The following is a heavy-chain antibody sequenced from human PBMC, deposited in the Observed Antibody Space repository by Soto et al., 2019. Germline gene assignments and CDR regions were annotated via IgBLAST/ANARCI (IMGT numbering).Heavy chain of an antibody. CDR2: ISHDGSNK. CDR1: GCTFRTYA. J-gene: IGHJ4*02. CDR3: ARDGRERQCLDYFDY. D-gene: IGHD6-19*01. Sequence: WLRGSGSASGCTFRTYAMHGVRQAPGKGPEWVAGISHDGSNKYYTDSVKGRFTISRDNSKNTLYLQMNSLRAEDTAAYYCARDGRERQCLDYFDYWGQGTLVTVSS. V-gene: IGHV3-30-3*01.